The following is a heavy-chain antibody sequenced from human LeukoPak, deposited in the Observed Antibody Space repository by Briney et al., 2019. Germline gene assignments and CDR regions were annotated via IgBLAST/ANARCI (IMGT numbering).Heavy chain of an antibody. CDR3: ARDLVTVTKGFDI. Sequence: SETLSLTCAVSDDSFSSHYWTWIRQPPGTGLERIGYISYIGSTNYNPSLKSRVTISIDTSKNQFSLKLSSVTAADTAVYYCARDLVTVTKGFDIWGQGTMVSVSS. CDR2: ISYIGST. J-gene: IGHJ3*02. CDR1: DDSFSSHY. V-gene: IGHV4-59*11. D-gene: IGHD4-17*01.